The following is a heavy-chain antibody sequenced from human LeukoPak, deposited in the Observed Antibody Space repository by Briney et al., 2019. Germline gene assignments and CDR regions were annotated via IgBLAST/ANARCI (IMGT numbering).Heavy chain of an antibody. CDR3: VRRDIYSTSSWGAFDI. V-gene: IGHV3-23*01. CDR1: GFTFSSYA. J-gene: IGHJ3*02. D-gene: IGHD6-6*01. CDR2: ISGSGGST. Sequence: GGTLRLSCAASGFTFSSYAMSWVRQAPGKGLEWVSAISGSGGSTYYADSVKGRFTISRDNSKNTLYLQMNSLRAEDTAVYYCVRRDIYSTSSWGAFDIWGQGTLVTVSS.